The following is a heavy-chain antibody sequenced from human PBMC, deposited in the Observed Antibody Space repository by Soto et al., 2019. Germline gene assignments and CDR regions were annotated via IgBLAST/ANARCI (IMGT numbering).Heavy chain of an antibody. V-gene: IGHV3-48*02. CDR3: TRDRLTGDFREAFDI. CDR1: GFTLSRYS. CDR2: IDTGSVST. D-gene: IGHD1-20*01. J-gene: IGHJ3*02. Sequence: EAQLVESGGGLVQPGGSLRLSCAASGFTLSRYSMSWVRQAPGKGREYIAYIDTGSVSTYYADSVEGRFAVFRDNARNSLYLQLNSLRDEDTALYFCTRDRLTGDFREAFDIWGQGTLVTVSS.